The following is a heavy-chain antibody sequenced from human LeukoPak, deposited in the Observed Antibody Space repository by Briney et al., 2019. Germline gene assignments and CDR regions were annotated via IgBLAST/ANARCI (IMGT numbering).Heavy chain of an antibody. CDR1: GYTFTSYG. CDR2: ISAYNGNT. CDR3: ARDRRYYDSSGYYYSSFDY. Sequence: GASVKVSCKASGYTFTSYGISWVRQAPGQGLEWMGWISAYNGNTNYAQKLQGRVTMTTDTSTSTAYMELRSLRSDDTAVYYCARDRRYYDSSGYYYSSFDYWGQGTLVTVSS. V-gene: IGHV1-18*01. D-gene: IGHD3-22*01. J-gene: IGHJ4*02.